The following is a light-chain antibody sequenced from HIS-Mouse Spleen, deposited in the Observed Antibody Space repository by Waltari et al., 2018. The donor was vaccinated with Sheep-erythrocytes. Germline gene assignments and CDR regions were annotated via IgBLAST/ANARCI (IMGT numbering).Light chain of an antibody. CDR3: CSYAGSSTLV. V-gene: IGLV2-23*01. Sequence: QSALTQPASVSGSPGQSITISCTGTSIAVGIYNLVSWYQQHPGKAPKLMIYEGSKRPSGVSNRFSGSKSGNTASLTISGLQAEDEADYYCCSYAGSSTLVFGGGTKLTVL. J-gene: IGLJ2*01. CDR2: EGS. CDR1: SIAVGIYNL.